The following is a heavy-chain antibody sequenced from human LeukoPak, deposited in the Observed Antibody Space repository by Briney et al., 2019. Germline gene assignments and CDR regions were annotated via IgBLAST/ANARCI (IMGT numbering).Heavy chain of an antibody. CDR2: ISGTGSST. V-gene: IGHV3-23*01. J-gene: IGHJ4*02. D-gene: IGHD3-22*01. CDR1: GFTFSSYA. CDR3: AKGSYYDSSGSFYFDY. Sequence: GGSLRLSCAASGFTFSSYALSCVRQAPGKGLEWVSTISGTGSSTYYADSVKGRFTISRDNSKNTLYVQVNSLGTEDTAAYYCAKGSYYDSSGSFYFDYWGQGTLVTVSS.